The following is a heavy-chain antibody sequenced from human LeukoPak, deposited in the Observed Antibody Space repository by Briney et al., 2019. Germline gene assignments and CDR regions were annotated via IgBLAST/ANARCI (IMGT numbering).Heavy chain of an antibody. J-gene: IGHJ4*02. V-gene: IGHV3-73*01. CDR1: GFSFSGSP. CDR2: IRSKADNYAT. CDR3: TQSNY. Sequence: GSLRLSCAASGFSFSGSPILWVRQASGKGLEWVGRIRSKADNYATAYAASVQGRCTISRDDSKSTAYLQLNSLKTEDTAVYYSTQSNYWGQGALVTVSP.